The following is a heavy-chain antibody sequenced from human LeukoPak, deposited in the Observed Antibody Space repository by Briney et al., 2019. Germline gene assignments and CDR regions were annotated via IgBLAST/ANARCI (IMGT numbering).Heavy chain of an antibody. Sequence: GALRPPCAASGFPFSSYAMSWVRQAPGKGLEWVPAISGSGGSTYYADSVKGRFTISRDNSKNTLYLQMNSLRAEDTALYYCARDLPGDYDSSGFVQTFDYWGQGTLVTVSS. D-gene: IGHD3-22*01. CDR1: GFPFSSYA. CDR2: ISGSGGST. J-gene: IGHJ4*02. V-gene: IGHV3-23*01. CDR3: ARDLPGDYDSSGFVQTFDY.